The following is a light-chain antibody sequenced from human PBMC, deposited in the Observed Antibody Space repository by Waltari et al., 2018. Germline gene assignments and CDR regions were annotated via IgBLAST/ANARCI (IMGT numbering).Light chain of an antibody. V-gene: IGKV1-9*01. J-gene: IGKJ5*01. CDR3: QKLDNYPPPT. CDR2: DVS. CDR1: QGISRH. Sequence: DFQLTQSPSFLSASVGDRVTIPCRASQGISRHLAWYQQKPGEAPKLLIYDVSTLQSGVPSRFSGSGFGTEFTLTISSLQPEDSATYYCQKLDNYPPPTFGQGTRLEI.